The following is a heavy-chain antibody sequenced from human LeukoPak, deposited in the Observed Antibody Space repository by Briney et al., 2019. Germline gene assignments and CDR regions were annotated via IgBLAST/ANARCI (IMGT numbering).Heavy chain of an antibody. J-gene: IGHJ3*02. V-gene: IGHV3-30*04. D-gene: IGHD4-17*01. CDR2: ISYDGSNK. CDR3: ARDSADYGDAFDI. Sequence: GGSLRLSCAASGFTFSSYAMHWVRQAPGKGLEWVAVISYDGSNKYYADSVKGRFTISRDNSKNTLYLQMNSLRAEDTAVYYCARDSADYGDAFDIWGQGTMVTVSS. CDR1: GFTFSSYA.